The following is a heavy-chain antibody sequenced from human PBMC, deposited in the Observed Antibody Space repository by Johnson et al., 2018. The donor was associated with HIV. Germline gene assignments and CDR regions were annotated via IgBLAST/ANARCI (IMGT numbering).Heavy chain of an antibody. CDR2: ISGRGDTT. D-gene: IGHD2-2*01. Sequence: MLLVESGGGLVQPGGSLRLSCTASGFTFNRFSMNWVRQAPGKGLEWVSGISGRGDTTYYLDSLRGRFTISRDNSKNSLYLQMNSLRAEDTAVYYCARDTDIVVVPARGDAFDIWGQGTMVTVSS. V-gene: IGHV3-23*04. CDR3: ARDTDIVVVPARGDAFDI. CDR1: GFTFNRFS. J-gene: IGHJ3*02.